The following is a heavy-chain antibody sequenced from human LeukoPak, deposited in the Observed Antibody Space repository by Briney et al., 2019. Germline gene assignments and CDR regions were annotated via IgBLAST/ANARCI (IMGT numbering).Heavy chain of an antibody. CDR2: INWSGGST. Sequence: GGSLRLSCAASGFTFSNAWMSWVRQAPGKGLEWVSGINWSGGSTGYADPLMGRFTISRDNAKNSLYLQMDSLRAEDTALYYCARAPITSPFYFDYWGQGTLVTVSS. D-gene: IGHD2-2*01. V-gene: IGHV3-20*04. CDR1: GFTFSNAW. J-gene: IGHJ4*02. CDR3: ARAPITSPFYFDY.